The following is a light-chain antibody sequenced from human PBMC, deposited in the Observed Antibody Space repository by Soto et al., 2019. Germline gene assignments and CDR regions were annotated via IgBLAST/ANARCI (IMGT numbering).Light chain of an antibody. CDR2: DDN. CDR1: RFNVGNNY. J-gene: IGLJ1*01. V-gene: IGLV1-51*01. CDR3: VTWDSTLNIF. Sequence: QSVLTQPPSVSAAPGQKVTISCSGNRFNVGNNYVSWFQHLPGTAPKLLIYDDNKRPSGIPDRFSGSNSCTSATLGITGLQTGDEADYYCVTWDSTLNIFFGTGTKVTVL.